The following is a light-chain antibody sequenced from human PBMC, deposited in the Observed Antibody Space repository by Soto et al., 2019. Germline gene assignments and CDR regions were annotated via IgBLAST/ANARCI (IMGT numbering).Light chain of an antibody. Sequence: QSVLTQPPSASGTPGQRVIISCSGSSSNIGSNPVNWYQQLPGTAPKLLIYNNDQRPSGVPDRFSGSKSGPSASLAISGLQSEDEADYYCAAWDDNLNGLFGGGTKLTVL. V-gene: IGLV1-44*01. CDR2: NND. J-gene: IGLJ3*02. CDR3: AAWDDNLNGL. CDR1: SSNIGSNP.